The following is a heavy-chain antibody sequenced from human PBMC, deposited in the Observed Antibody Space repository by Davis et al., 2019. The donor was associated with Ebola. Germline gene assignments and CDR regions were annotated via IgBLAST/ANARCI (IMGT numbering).Heavy chain of an antibody. J-gene: IGHJ4*02. D-gene: IGHD3-10*01. CDR2: VNPSGGST. V-gene: IGHV1-46*01. CDR1: GYTFTSYY. CDR3: ASGTYYGSGSYIDY. Sequence: AASVKVSCKAFGYTFTSYYIHRVRQAPGQGLEWMGIVNPSGGSTTYAQKFQGRVTMTRDTFTSTVYMELSSLRSEDTAVYYCASGTYYGSGSYIDYWGQGTLVTVSS.